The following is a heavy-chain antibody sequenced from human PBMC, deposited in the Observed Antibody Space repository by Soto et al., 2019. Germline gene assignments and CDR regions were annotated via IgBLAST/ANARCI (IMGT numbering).Heavy chain of an antibody. D-gene: IGHD5-18*01. V-gene: IGHV3-30-3*01. CDR1: GFTFSGYA. J-gene: IGHJ4*02. Sequence: HPGGSLRLSCAASGFTFSGYAMHCVRQAPGKGLEWVAVISDDGTNKHYADSVRGRFTISRDNSKNTLNLQMDSLRPEDTAVYYCARAGSSRGLWLGPDYWGQGTQVTVSS. CDR2: ISDDGTNK. CDR3: ARAGSSRGLWLGPDY.